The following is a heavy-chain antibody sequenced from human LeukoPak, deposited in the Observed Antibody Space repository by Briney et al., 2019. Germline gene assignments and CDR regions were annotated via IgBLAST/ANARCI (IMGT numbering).Heavy chain of an antibody. J-gene: IGHJ3*02. CDR2: IYHSGST. CDR3: ARGRAMASYDAFDI. D-gene: IGHD5-18*01. Sequence: SETLSLTCTVSGYSISSGYYWGWIRQPPGKGLEWIGSIYHSGSTYYNPSLKSRVTISVDTSKNQFSLKLRSVTAADTAVYYCARGRAMASYDAFDIWGQGTMVTVSS. V-gene: IGHV4-38-2*02. CDR1: GYSISSGYY.